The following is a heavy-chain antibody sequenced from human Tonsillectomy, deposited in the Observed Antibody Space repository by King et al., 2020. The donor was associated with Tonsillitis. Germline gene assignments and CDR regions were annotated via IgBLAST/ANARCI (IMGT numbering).Heavy chain of an antibody. J-gene: IGHJ4*02. D-gene: IGHD6-19*01. Sequence: QLQESGPGRVKPSETLSLTCTVSGGPITRSNYYWGWIRQPPGKGLEWIGSIYYAGTTYNNPSLGRRLSMSVDTSKNQFSLKLTSVTAADSAVYYCARQEATGWPSFFDYWGQGTLVTVSS. V-gene: IGHV4-39*01. CDR3: ARQEATGWPSFFDY. CDR1: GGPITRSNYY. CDR2: IYYAGTT.